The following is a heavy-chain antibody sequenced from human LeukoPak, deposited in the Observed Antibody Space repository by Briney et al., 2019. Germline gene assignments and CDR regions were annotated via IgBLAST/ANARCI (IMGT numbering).Heavy chain of an antibody. V-gene: IGHV1-69*13. D-gene: IGHD2-2*01. J-gene: IGHJ6*03. Sequence: SVKVTCKASGGTFRSYAISWVRQAPGQGLEWMGGIIPIFGTANYAQKFQGTVTITADESTRTAYMELRSLRSEDTAVYYCAVGGLVVRAAYYYYMDVWGQGTTVTVSS. CDR1: GGTFRSYA. CDR3: AVGGLVVRAAYYYYMDV. CDR2: IIPIFGTA.